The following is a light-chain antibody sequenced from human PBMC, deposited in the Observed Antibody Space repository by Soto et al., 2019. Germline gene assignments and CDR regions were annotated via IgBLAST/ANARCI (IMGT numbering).Light chain of an antibody. J-gene: IGKJ2*01. V-gene: IGKV3-20*01. Sequence: EIVMTQSPATLSVSPGERVTLSCRASQSVNSNYLAWYQQRPGQAPRLLIYAASNRAAGISDRFSGSGSGTDFTLTIRGLEPEDFAVYYCQQYGTSLYTFGQGTKVDIK. CDR2: AAS. CDR3: QQYGTSLYT. CDR1: QSVNSNY.